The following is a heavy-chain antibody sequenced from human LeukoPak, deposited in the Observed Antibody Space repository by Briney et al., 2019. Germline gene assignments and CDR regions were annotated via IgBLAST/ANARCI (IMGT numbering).Heavy chain of an antibody. CDR1: GGSFSGYY. J-gene: IGHJ3*02. Sequence: SETLSLTCAVYGGSFSGYYWNWIRQPPGKGLEWIGEINHSGSTNYNPSLKSRVTISVDTSKNQFSLKLTSVTAADTAVYYCVRDDDFDAFDIWGQGTMVAVSS. CDR2: INHSGST. V-gene: IGHV4-34*01. D-gene: IGHD2-21*02. CDR3: VRDDDFDAFDI.